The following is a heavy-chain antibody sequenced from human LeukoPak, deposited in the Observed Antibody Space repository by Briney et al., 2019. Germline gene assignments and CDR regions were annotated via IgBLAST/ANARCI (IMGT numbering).Heavy chain of an antibody. J-gene: IGHJ4*02. Sequence: GGSLRLSCAASGFTFSNYEMNWVRQAPGKGLEWVSYISSSGTTIYYADSVKGRFTISRDNAMNSLSLQMNSLKVEDTAVYYCARDHNGPYTFDYWGQGTLVTVSS. CDR2: ISSSGTTI. D-gene: IGHD2-2*02. CDR3: ARDHNGPYTFDY. CDR1: GFTFSNYE. V-gene: IGHV3-48*03.